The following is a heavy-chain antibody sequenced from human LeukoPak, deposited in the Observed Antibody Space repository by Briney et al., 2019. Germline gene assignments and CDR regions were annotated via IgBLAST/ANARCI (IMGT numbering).Heavy chain of an antibody. J-gene: IGHJ3*02. CDR3: ASFAPYDAFDI. V-gene: IGHV3-23*01. Sequence: PGGSLRLSCAASGFTFSSYAMSWVRQVPGKGLEWVSTISSGGENTYYADSVKGRFTISRDNSKNTLYLQMNSLRAEDTAVYYCASFAPYDAFDIWGQGTMVTVSS. CDR1: GFTFSSYA. CDR2: ISSGGENT.